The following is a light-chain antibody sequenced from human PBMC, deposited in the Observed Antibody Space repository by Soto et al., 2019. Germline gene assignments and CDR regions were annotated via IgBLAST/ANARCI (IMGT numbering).Light chain of an antibody. V-gene: IGLV3-21*02. CDR3: QVWDDSGDHVV. CDR2: DDS. J-gene: IGLJ2*01. Sequence: SYELTHPPSVSVTPGQTARITCGGNNIGSKGVHWYQQKPGQAPVLGVYDDSDRPSGIPERFSGSNSGNTATLTINRVEAGDEADFFCQVWDDSGDHVVFGGGTKVTVL. CDR1: NIGSKG.